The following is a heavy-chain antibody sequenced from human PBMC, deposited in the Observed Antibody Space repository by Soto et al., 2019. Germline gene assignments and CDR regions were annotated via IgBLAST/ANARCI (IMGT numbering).Heavy chain of an antibody. V-gene: IGHV1-46*01. CDR3: AREENCSDGICYSEYCQR. Sequence: QVQLVQSGAEVKKPGASVKVSCKASGYIFTAYSMHWVRQAPGQGLEWMGVVNPSGGSTNYAQKCQGRITMTRDTSTSTVYMDLSSLTSEDTAVYYCAREENCSDGICYSEYCQRWGQGTLVTVSS. CDR1: GYIFTAYS. CDR2: VNPSGGST. D-gene: IGHD2-15*01. J-gene: IGHJ1*01.